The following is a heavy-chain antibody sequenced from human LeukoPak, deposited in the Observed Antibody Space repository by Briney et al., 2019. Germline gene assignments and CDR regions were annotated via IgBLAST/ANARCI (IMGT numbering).Heavy chain of an antibody. CDR1: AYSIRSGYF. J-gene: IGHJ6*02. CDR3: ASASSGAIYYYGVDV. CDR2: IYHSGST. D-gene: IGHD3-10*01. V-gene: IGHV4-38-2*02. Sequence: SETLSLTSTVSAYSIRSGYFWGWIRQPPGKGLEWIASIYHSGSTYYNPSLKSRVTISEDTSKNQFSLKLTSVTAEDTAVYYCASASSGAIYYYGVDVWGPGTTVTVSS.